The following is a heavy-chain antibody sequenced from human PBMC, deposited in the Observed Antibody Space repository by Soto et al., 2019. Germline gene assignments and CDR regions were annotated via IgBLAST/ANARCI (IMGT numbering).Heavy chain of an antibody. D-gene: IGHD2-2*01. Sequence: SETLSLTCSVSGGSIRNFYWHWIRQPPGRGLEWVGYIYYRGTTKYSASLRSRVTISVDTSQNQISLRLTSVTAADTAVYFCAREVPVLGSTHFDSWAQVISGTVS. CDR2: IYYRGTT. J-gene: IGHJ4*02. CDR3: AREVPVLGSTHFDS. V-gene: IGHV4-59*01. CDR1: GGSIRNFY.